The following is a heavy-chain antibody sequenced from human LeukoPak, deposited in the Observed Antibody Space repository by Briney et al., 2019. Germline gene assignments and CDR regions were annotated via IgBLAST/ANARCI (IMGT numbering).Heavy chain of an antibody. CDR2: IYHSGST. J-gene: IGHJ4*02. CDR1: GYSISSGYY. Sequence: SETLSLTCTISGYSISSGYYWGWIRQPPGKGLEWIGSIYHSGSTYYNPSLKSRVTISLDTSENQFSLKLSSVTAADTAVYYCARDLYSSGWGYFDYWGQGTLVTVSS. CDR3: ARDLYSSGWGYFDY. D-gene: IGHD6-19*01. V-gene: IGHV4-38-2*02.